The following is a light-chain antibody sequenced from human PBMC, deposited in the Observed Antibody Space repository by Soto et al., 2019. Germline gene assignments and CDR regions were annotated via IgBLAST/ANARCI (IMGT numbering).Light chain of an antibody. CDR3: QQRSNLPPIT. CDR2: DAS. CDR1: QSVSSY. J-gene: IGKJ5*01. Sequence: IVLTQSPATLSFSPGGSATLSCRSSQSVSSYLAWYQQKPGQAPRLLIYDASNRATGIPARFSGSGSGTDFTLTISSLEPEDFAVYYCQQRSNLPPITFCQGTLLAIK. V-gene: IGKV3-11*01.